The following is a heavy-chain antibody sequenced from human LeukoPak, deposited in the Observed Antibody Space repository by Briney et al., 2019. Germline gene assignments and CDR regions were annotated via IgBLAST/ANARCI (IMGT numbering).Heavy chain of an antibody. CDR3: ARHSQDLLFDY. D-gene: IGHD3-10*01. CDR1: GGSISSSSYS. Sequence: PSETLSLTCTVSGGSISSSSYSWGWIRQPPGKGLEWIGSIYYSGSTYYNPSLKSRVTISVDTSKNQFSLKLSSVTAADTAVYYCARHSQDLLFDYWGQGTLVTVSS. J-gene: IGHJ4*02. V-gene: IGHV4-39*01. CDR2: IYYSGST.